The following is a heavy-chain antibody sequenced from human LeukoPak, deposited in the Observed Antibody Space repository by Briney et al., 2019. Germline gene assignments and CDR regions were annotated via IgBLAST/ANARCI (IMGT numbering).Heavy chain of an antibody. CDR1: GYTFTSYY. Sequence: AAVNVSRKASGYTFTSYYINWVRQPTPRGREWVGWMNPNRGKTGYAQKFQGRVTMTRNTSINTAYMELSSLRSEDKAVYYCARGKGIMITFGRPSDYMDVWGKGSTVTVSS. CDR2: MNPNRGKT. J-gene: IGHJ6*03. CDR3: ARGKGIMITFGRPSDYMDV. V-gene: IGHV1-8*01. D-gene: IGHD3-16*01.